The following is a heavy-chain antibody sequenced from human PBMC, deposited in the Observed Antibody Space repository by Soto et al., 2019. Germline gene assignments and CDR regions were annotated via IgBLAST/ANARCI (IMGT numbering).Heavy chain of an antibody. Sequence: GGSLRLSCAASGFTFSSYAMTWVRQAPGRGLEWVSAFSASDGSAQYAYFVKGRFTISRDNSENTFHLHMNSLSAGDTAIYYCARCAPAALGTGAFDLWGQGTVVTVSS. V-gene: IGHV3-23*01. CDR2: FSASDGSA. J-gene: IGHJ3*01. CDR1: GFTFSSYA. CDR3: ARCAPAALGTGAFDL. D-gene: IGHD3-10*01.